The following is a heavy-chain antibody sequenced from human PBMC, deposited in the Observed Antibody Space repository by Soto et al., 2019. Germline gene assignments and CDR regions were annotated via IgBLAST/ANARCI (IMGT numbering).Heavy chain of an antibody. CDR3: SKEGGSSWYYFDS. J-gene: IGHJ4*02. D-gene: IGHD6-13*01. Sequence: GGSLRLSCAASGFTFSSYWMHWVRQAPEKGLMWVSHINSDGSSTTYADSVKGRFTISRDNAKNTLFLQMNSLRADDTAVYYCSKEGGSSWYYFDSWGQGTLVTVSS. CDR2: INSDGSST. V-gene: IGHV3-74*01. CDR1: GFTFSSYW.